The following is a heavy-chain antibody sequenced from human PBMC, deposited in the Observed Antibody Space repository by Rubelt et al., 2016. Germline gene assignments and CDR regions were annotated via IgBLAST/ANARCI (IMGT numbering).Heavy chain of an antibody. D-gene: IGHD4-17*01. CDR3: ARAGDYGDYAFDY. CDR1: GFVFTDSA. Sequence: EAQLVESGGGLVQPGGSLRLACAASGFVFTDSAMHWVRQASGKGLEWVGRIKSRANTDATEYAASVKGRFTISRDDSKNTADLQMNSLKIEDTAVYYCARAGDYGDYAFDYWGQGTLVTVSS. V-gene: IGHV3-73*01. J-gene: IGHJ4*02. CDR2: IKSRANTDAT.